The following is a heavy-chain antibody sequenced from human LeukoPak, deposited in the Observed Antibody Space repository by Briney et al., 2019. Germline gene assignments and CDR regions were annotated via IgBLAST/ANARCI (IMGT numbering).Heavy chain of an antibody. CDR1: GGTFSSHA. J-gene: IGHJ4*02. Sequence: GASVKVSCKASGGTFSSHAMSWVRQAPGKGLEWVSAISNNGRSTYYADSVKGRFTISRDNSKNTLYLQMNSLRAEDTAVYYCAFVGVLMPIDYWGQGTLVTVSS. V-gene: IGHV3-23*01. CDR2: ISNNGRST. CDR3: AFVGVLMPIDY. D-gene: IGHD3-16*01.